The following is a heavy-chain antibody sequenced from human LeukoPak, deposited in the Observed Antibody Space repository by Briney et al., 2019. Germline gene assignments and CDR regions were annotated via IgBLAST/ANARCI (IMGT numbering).Heavy chain of an antibody. CDR1: GFSLSSYD. V-gene: IGHV3-13*01. Sequence: GGSLRPSCAASGFSLSSYDMHWVRQGTGKGLEWVSGIGIPGDTYYPGSVRGRFTISRENAENSLYLQMTSLRAGDTAVYYCARAARFLHSTGAHAFDIWGQGTMVTVSS. D-gene: IGHD2-8*02. CDR2: IGIPGDT. CDR3: ARAARFLHSTGAHAFDI. J-gene: IGHJ3*02.